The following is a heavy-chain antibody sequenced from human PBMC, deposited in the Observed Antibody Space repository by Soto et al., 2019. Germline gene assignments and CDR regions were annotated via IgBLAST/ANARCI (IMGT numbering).Heavy chain of an antibody. CDR1: GYTFTSYG. V-gene: IGHV1-18*01. D-gene: IGHD2-21*01. CDR3: AGAGETGLLYYHYYMDV. Sequence: ASVKVSCKASGYTFTSYGISWVRQAPGQGLEWMGWISAYNGNTNYAQKLQGRVTMNTDTSTSTAYMELRSLRSADTAVYYCAGAGETGLLYYHYYMDVRGKGTTVSVAS. J-gene: IGHJ6*03. CDR2: ISAYNGNT.